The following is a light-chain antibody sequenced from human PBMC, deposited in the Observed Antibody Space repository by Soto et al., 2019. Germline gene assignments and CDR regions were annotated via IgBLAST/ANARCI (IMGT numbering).Light chain of an antibody. CDR1: KNDIGVYDF. J-gene: IGLJ1*01. V-gene: IGLV2-8*01. CDR3: KSYAGSNTYV. CDR2: EVV. Sequence: QSALTQPPSASLSPGQSVTISCTGTKNDIGVYDFVSWYQHHPGKAPRLIIYEVVQRPSGVPDRLSGSKSGNTASLTVSGLQAADEADYFCKSYAGSNTYVFGSGTKV.